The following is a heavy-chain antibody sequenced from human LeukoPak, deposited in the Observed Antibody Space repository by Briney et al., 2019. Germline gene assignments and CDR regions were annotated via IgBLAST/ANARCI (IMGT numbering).Heavy chain of an antibody. CDR1: GGSISSSGYY. Sequence: SETLSLTCIVSGGSISSSGYYWGWIGQPPGKGLEWIGSMYHSGNTYYNPSLKSRVIISVDTSKNQFSLKLSSVTAADTAVYYCARHAMVAAPIDYWGQGTLVTVSS. J-gene: IGHJ4*02. CDR3: ARHAMVAAPIDY. V-gene: IGHV4-39*01. CDR2: MYHSGNT. D-gene: IGHD2-15*01.